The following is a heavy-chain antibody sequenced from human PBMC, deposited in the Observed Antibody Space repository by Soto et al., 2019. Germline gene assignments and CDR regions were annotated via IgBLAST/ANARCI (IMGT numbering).Heavy chain of an antibody. J-gene: IGHJ4*02. CDR2: IYYSGGT. D-gene: IGHD4-17*01. CDR3: ATHATTTTPLDY. Sequence: SETLSLTCTVSGGSVSSGSHYWSWIRQPPGKGLEWIGYIYYSGGTQYNPSLKSRVTISVDTSKNQFSLKLSSVTAADTAVYYCATHATTTTPLDYWGQGTLVTVSS. CDR1: GGSVSSGSHY. V-gene: IGHV4-61*01.